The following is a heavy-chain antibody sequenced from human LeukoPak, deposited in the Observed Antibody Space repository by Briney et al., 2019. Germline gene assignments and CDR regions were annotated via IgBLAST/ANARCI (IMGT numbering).Heavy chain of an antibody. CDR3: ASGPTPGVAAAADY. Sequence: GGSLRLSCAASGFTFSGYSMHWVRQAPGKGLEWISYITTTSSTTCYIDSVEGRFTISRDNARNSLYLQMNSLRADDTAVYYCASGPTPGVAAAADYWGQGTLVTVSS. CDR2: ITTTSSTT. J-gene: IGHJ4*02. V-gene: IGHV3-48*01. CDR1: GFTFSGYS. D-gene: IGHD6-13*01.